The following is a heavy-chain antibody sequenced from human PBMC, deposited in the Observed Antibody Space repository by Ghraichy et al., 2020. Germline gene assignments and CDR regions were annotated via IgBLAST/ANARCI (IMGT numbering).Heavy chain of an antibody. J-gene: IGHJ5*02. CDR2: IIPIFGTA. D-gene: IGHD3-22*01. CDR3: ATSPDSYYYDSSGHLTNWFDP. Sequence: SVKVSCKASGGTFSSYAISWVRQAPGQGLEWMGGIIPIFGTANYAQKFQGRVTITADESTSTAYMELSSLRSEDTAVYYCATSPDSYYYDSSGHLTNWFDPWGQGTLVTVSS. V-gene: IGHV1-69*13. CDR1: GGTFSSYA.